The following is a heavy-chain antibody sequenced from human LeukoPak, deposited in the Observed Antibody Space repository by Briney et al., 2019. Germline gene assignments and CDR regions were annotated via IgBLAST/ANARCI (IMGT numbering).Heavy chain of an antibody. CDR1: GGSISSYY. CDR3: ARDGYSYDHAFDI. Sequence: SETLSLTCTVSGGSISSYYWSWIRQPPGKGLEWIGYIYYSGSTNYNPSLKSRVTISVDTSKNQFSLKLSSVTAADTAVYYCARDGYSYDHAFDIWGQGTMVTVS. J-gene: IGHJ3*02. D-gene: IGHD5-18*01. CDR2: IYYSGST. V-gene: IGHV4-59*01.